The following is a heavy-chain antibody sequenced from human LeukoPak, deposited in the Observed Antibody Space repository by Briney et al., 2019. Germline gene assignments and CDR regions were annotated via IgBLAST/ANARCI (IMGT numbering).Heavy chain of an antibody. J-gene: IGHJ4*02. CDR2: ISSSGSTI. CDR3: ARDRPGGDYDFWSGYYPIFDY. Sequence: PGGSLRLSCAASGFTSSSYEMNWVRQAPGKGLEWVSYISSSGSTIYYADSVKGRFTISRDNAKNSLYLQMNSLRAEDTAVYYCARDRPGGDYDFWSGYYPIFDYWGQGTLVTVSS. D-gene: IGHD3-3*01. V-gene: IGHV3-48*03. CDR1: GFTSSSYE.